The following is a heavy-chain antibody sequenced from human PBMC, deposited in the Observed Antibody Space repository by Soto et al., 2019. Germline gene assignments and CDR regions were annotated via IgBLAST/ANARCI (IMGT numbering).Heavy chain of an antibody. CDR2: INPATGDT. CDR1: GYGFTTSA. D-gene: IGHD3-10*01. V-gene: IGHV1-3*01. J-gene: IGHJ5*02. CDR3: AIAAGRSKLLPYYFGP. Sequence: QVHLVQSGAEVQKPGASVRISCQASGYGFTTSAIHWVRQAPGQSLEWMGWINPATGDTKYSQKVRGRVTFASDTSATTVYMDLRSLASHDTAVYYCAIAAGRSKLLPYYFGPWGQGTLVTVSS.